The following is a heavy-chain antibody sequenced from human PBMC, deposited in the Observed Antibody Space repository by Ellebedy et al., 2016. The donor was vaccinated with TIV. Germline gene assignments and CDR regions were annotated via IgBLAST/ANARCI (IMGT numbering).Heavy chain of an antibody. V-gene: IGHV4-59*01. J-gene: IGHJ4*02. D-gene: IGHD5-12*01. CDR2: IHYSGTT. CDR1: GDSISHYY. Sequence: SETLSLXXTVSGDSISHYYWSWIRQSPGKGLEWIGYIHYSGTTKYNPSLKSRVSISVDTSKKQFSLTLSSVTAADTAVYYCARVYSGYENFDYWGQGTLVTVSS. CDR3: ARVYSGYENFDY.